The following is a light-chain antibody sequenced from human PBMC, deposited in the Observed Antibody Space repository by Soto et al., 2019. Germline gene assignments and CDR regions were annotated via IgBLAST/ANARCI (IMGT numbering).Light chain of an antibody. J-gene: IGLJ2*01. V-gene: IGLV2-11*01. Sequence: QSVLTQPRSVSGSPGQSVAISCTGTSSDVGGYNYVSWYQQYPGKAPKLMIYDVTKRPSGVPDRFSGSKSGNTASLTISGRQAEDEADYYCCSFAGLFGGGTKLTVL. CDR3: CSFAGL. CDR2: DVT. CDR1: SSDVGGYNY.